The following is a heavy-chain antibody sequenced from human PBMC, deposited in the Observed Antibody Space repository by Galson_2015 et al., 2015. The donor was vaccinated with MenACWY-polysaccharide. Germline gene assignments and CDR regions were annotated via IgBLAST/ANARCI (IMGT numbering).Heavy chain of an antibody. Sequence: SLRLSCAASGFTFDDYAMHWVRQAPGKGLEWVSGISWNSGSIGYADSVKGRFTISRDNAKNSLYLQMNSLRAEDTALYYCAKDVGSGWYDSYYGMDVWGQGTTVTVSS. J-gene: IGHJ6*02. CDR3: AKDVGSGWYDSYYGMDV. CDR2: ISWNSGSI. D-gene: IGHD6-19*01. V-gene: IGHV3-9*01. CDR1: GFTFDDYA.